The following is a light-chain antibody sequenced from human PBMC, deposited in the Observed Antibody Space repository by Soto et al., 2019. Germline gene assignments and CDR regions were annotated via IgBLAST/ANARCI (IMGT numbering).Light chain of an antibody. CDR3: QQYGSSPLT. CDR1: QSVRSSY. V-gene: IGKV3-20*01. CDR2: GAS. J-gene: IGKJ4*01. Sequence: IVLTQSPGTLSLSPGERATLSCRASQSVRSSYLAWYQQKPGQAPGLLIYGASSRATGIPDRFSGSGSGTDFTLTISRLEPEDFAVYYCQQYGSSPLTFGGGTKVEIK.